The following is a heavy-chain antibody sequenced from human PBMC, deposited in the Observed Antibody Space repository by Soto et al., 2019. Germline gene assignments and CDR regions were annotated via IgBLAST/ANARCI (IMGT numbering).Heavy chain of an antibody. CDR1: GYTFTVYY. D-gene: IGHD3-10*01. Sequence: ASXKVSCKASGYTFTVYYMHWVRQAPVQGLEWMGWINPNSGGTNYAQKLQGWVTMTRDTSISTAYMELSRLRSDDTAVYYCATGRQPNYYGMDVWGQGTTVTVSS. V-gene: IGHV1-2*04. CDR3: ATGRQPNYYGMDV. J-gene: IGHJ6*02. CDR2: INPNSGGT.